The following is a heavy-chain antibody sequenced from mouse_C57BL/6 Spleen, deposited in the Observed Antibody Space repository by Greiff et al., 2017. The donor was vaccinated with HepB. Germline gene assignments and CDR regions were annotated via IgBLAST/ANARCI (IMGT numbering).Heavy chain of an antibody. CDR3: ARVITTVVATPYAMDY. CDR1: GYTFTSYW. Sequence: QVQLQQPGAELVKPGASVKLSCKASGYTFTSYWMHWVKQRPGQGLEWIGMIHPNSGSTNYNEKFKSKATLTVDKSSSTAYMQLSSLTSEDSAVYYCARVITTVVATPYAMDYWGQGTSVTVSS. V-gene: IGHV1-64*01. CDR2: IHPNSGST. J-gene: IGHJ4*01. D-gene: IGHD1-1*01.